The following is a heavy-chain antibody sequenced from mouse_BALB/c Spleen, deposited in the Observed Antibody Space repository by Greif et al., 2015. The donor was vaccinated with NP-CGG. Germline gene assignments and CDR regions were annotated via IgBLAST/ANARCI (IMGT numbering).Heavy chain of an antibody. CDR3: ARSAPRWLLGGY. D-gene: IGHD2-3*01. CDR2: ISSGSSTI. J-gene: IGHJ2*01. CDR1: GFTFSSFG. Sequence: EVQVVESGGGLVQPGGSRKLSCVASGFTFSSFGMHWVRQAPEKGLEWVAYISSGSSTIYYADTVKGRFTISRDNPKNTLFLQMTSLRSEATAMYYCARSAPRWLLGGYWGQGTTLTVSS. V-gene: IGHV5-17*02.